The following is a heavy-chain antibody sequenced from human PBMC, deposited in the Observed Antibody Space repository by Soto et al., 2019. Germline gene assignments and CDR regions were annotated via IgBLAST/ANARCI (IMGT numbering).Heavy chain of an antibody. Sequence: ASVKVSCKASGGTFSSYAISWVRQAPGQGLEWMGGTIPIFGTANYAQKFQGRVTITADESTSTAYMELSSLRSEDTAVYYCARDGVSGTFDYWGQGTLVTVSS. CDR3: ARDGVSGTFDY. V-gene: IGHV1-69*13. J-gene: IGHJ4*02. D-gene: IGHD3-10*01. CDR2: TIPIFGTA. CDR1: GGTFSSYA.